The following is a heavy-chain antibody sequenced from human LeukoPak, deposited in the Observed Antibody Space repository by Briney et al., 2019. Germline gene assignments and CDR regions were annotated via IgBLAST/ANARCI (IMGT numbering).Heavy chain of an antibody. V-gene: IGHV3-23*01. CDR2: VSGTGDIT. J-gene: IGHJ3*02. Sequence: GGPLRLSCAASGFTFSSYAMNWVRQAPGKGLESVSAVSGTGDITYYADSVKGRFTISRDNSKNTLYLEMNSLRAEDTAVYYCARELVQLERHDAFDIWGQGTMVTVSS. CDR3: ARELVQLERHDAFDI. CDR1: GFTFSSYA. D-gene: IGHD1-1*01.